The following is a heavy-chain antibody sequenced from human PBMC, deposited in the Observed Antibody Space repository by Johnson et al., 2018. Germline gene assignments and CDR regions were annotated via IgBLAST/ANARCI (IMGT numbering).Heavy chain of an antibody. CDR3: AGDSSDDVMTADHGYFDL. J-gene: IGHJ2*01. CDR2: LSSSSTII. V-gene: IGHV3-11*04. CDR1: GFTFSDYY. Sequence: VQLVESGGGLVKPGGSLRLCCAASGFTFSDYYMRWIRQAPGKGLEWVSYLSSSSTIIYYADSVKGRFTISRDNAKNSLYLQMNSLRAEDTAVYYCAGDSSDDVMTADHGYFDLGGRGTLVTVSS. D-gene: IGHD2-21*02.